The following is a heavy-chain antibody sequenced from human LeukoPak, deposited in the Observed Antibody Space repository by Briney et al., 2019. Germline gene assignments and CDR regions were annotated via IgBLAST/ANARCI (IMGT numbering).Heavy chain of an antibody. V-gene: IGHV4-59*01. D-gene: IGHD3-22*01. Sequence: SETLSLTCTVSGVSISSSYWSWIRQPPGKGLEWIGYIHYSGSTNYTPTLKSRLTMSVDTSKNQFSLKLSSVTAADTAVYYCVRGYYDSSGYCNTFDIWGQGTMVTVSS. CDR3: VRGYYDSSGYCNTFDI. CDR1: GVSISSSY. CDR2: IHYSGST. J-gene: IGHJ3*02.